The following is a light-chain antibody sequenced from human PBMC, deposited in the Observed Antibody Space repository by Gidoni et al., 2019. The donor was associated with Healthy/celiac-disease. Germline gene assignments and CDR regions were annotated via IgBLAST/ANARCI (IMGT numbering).Light chain of an antibody. Sequence: IVLTPSPGTLSLSPGERATLSCRASQSVSSSYLAWYQQKPGQAPRLLIYGASSRATGIPDRFSGSGSGTDFTLTISRLEPEDVAVYYCQQYGSSPLTFGQGTKVEIK. J-gene: IGKJ1*01. CDR2: GAS. CDR3: QQYGSSPLT. CDR1: QSVSSSY. V-gene: IGKV3-20*01.